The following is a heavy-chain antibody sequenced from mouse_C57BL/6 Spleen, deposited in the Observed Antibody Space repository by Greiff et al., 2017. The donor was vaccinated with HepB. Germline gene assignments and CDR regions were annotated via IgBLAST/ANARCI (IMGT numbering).Heavy chain of an antibody. V-gene: IGHV1-81*01. CDR1: GYTFTSYG. D-gene: IGHD2-4*01. J-gene: IGHJ4*01. Sequence: VNLVESGAELARPGASVKLSCKASGYTFTSYGISWVKQRTGQGLEWIGEIYPRSGNTYYNEKFKGKATLTADKSSSTAYMELRSLTSEDSAVYFCATYDYDYAMDYWGQGTSVTVSS. CDR3: ATYDYDYAMDY. CDR2: IYPRSGNT.